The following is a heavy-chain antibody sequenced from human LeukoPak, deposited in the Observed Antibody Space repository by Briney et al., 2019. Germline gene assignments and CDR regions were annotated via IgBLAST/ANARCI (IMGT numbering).Heavy chain of an antibody. V-gene: IGHV1-24*01. CDR1: GYTPTEMS. Sequence: ASVKVSCKVSGYTPTEMSIHWVRQAPGGALERMGGFDPEDGETVYAPKFQGRVTMTEDTSADTAYMELSSLRSEDTAVYCCTTCLNGAGQPVAIYYYGMDVWGQGTTVTVSS. J-gene: IGHJ6*02. CDR3: TTCLNGAGQPVAIYYYGMDV. CDR2: FDPEDGET. D-gene: IGHD2-2*01.